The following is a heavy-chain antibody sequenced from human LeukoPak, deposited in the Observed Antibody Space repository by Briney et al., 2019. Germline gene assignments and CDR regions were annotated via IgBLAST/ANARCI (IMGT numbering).Heavy chain of an antibody. D-gene: IGHD3-22*01. CDR3: ATDFYDST. Sequence: GGSLRLSCATSGFTFSNAWMNWVRQAPGKGLEWVGRIRSNSDGGTIDYAAPVKGRFTLSRDDSKTTLYLQMNSLQTEDTAVYYCATDFYDSTWGQGTLVTASS. CDR1: GFTFSNAW. J-gene: IGHJ5*02. CDR2: IRSNSDGGTI. V-gene: IGHV3-15*07.